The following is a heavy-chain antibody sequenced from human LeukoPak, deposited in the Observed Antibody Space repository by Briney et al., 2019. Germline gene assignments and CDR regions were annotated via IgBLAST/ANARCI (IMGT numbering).Heavy chain of an antibody. Sequence: SETLSLXCTVSGGSISSYHWSWIRQPPGKGLEWIGCISDSGSTTHNPSLKSRVTISVDTSKNQFSLKLNSVTAADTAVYYCARDPAANRYSDSWGRGTLVTVSS. V-gene: IGHV4-59*01. CDR1: GGSISSYH. CDR2: ISDSGST. J-gene: IGHJ4*02. CDR3: ARDPAANRYSDS. D-gene: IGHD3-16*02.